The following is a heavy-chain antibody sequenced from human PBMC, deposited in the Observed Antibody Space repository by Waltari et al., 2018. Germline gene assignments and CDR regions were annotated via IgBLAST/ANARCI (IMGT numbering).Heavy chain of an antibody. CDR2: IYYSGST. Sequence: QLQLQESGPGLVKPSETLSLTCTVSGGSISSSSYYWCWIRQPPGKGLEWIGSIYYSGSTYYNPSLKSRVTISVDTSKNQFSLKLSSVTAADTAVYYCARLAYYYDSSGYSPRDYWGQGTLVTVSS. J-gene: IGHJ4*02. V-gene: IGHV4-39*07. CDR1: GGSISSSSYY. CDR3: ARLAYYYDSSGYSPRDY. D-gene: IGHD3-22*01.